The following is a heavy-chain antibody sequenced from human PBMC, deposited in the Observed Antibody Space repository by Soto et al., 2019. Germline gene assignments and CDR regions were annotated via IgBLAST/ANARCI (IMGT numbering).Heavy chain of an antibody. J-gene: IGHJ6*02. V-gene: IGHV3-30-3*01. Sequence: QVQLVESGGGVVQPGRSLRLSRAASGFTFSSYAMYWVRQAPGKGLEWVAIISYDGNNKYYADSVKGRFTISRDNSKXTMYLQXXSLRAEDTAVYYCARAGCDGGSCYTLVGLRYGMDVWGQGTTVTVSS. CDR2: ISYDGNNK. CDR1: GFTFSSYA. CDR3: ARAGCDGGSCYTLVGLRYGMDV. D-gene: IGHD2-15*01.